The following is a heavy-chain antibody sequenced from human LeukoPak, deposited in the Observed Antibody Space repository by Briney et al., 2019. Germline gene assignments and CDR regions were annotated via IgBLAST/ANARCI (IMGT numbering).Heavy chain of an antibody. CDR2: ISYDGSNK. Sequence: GGSLRLSCAASGFTFSSYGMHWVRQAPGKGLEWVAVISYDGSNKYYADSVKGRFTISRDNSKNTLYLQMNSPRAEDTAVYYCAKDRDYYDSSGYYVLSYYFDYWGQGTLVTVSS. V-gene: IGHV3-30*18. CDR3: AKDRDYYDSSGYYVLSYYFDY. CDR1: GFTFSSYG. J-gene: IGHJ4*02. D-gene: IGHD3-22*01.